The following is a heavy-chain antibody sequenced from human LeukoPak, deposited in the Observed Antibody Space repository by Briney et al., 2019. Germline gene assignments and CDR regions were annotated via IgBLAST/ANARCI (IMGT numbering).Heavy chain of an antibody. CDR2: IKQDGSDK. V-gene: IGHV3-7*03. CDR3: ARVRLTAAFFDY. D-gene: IGHD6-13*01. J-gene: IGHJ4*02. Sequence: GGSLRLSCEASGFTFSAYAMTWVRQAPGKGLEWVANIKQDGSDKYYVDSVKGRFTISRDNAKNSLFLQMNSLRAEDTAVYYCARVRLTAAFFDYRGQGTLVTVSS. CDR1: GFTFSAYA.